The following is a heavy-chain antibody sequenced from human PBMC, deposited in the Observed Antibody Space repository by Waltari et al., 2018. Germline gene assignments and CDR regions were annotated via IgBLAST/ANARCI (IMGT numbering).Heavy chain of an antibody. CDR3: ARELVVVVAHLVWYYYGMDV. CDR2: IYYSGST. Sequence: QVQLQESGPGLVKPSETLSLTCTVSGGSISSYYWSWIRQPPGKGLEWIGYIYYSGSTNYNPSLKSRVTISVDTSKNQFSLKLSSVTAADTAVYYCARELVVVVAHLVWYYYGMDVWGQGTTVTVSS. D-gene: IGHD2-15*01. V-gene: IGHV4-59*01. J-gene: IGHJ6*02. CDR1: GGSISSYY.